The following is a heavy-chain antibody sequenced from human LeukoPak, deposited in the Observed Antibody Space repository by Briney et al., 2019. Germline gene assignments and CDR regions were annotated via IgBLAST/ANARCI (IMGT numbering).Heavy chain of an antibody. CDR1: GYTFTSYY. D-gene: IGHD3-22*01. V-gene: IGHV1-46*01. Sequence: ASVKVFCKASGYTFTSYYMHWVRQAAGQGLEWMGIINPSGGSTSYAQKFQGRVTMTRDMSTSTVYMELSSLRSEDTAVYYCASFGGYYYDSSGYQRHFDYWGQGTLVTVSS. CDR3: ASFGGYYYDSSGYQRHFDY. CDR2: INPSGGST. J-gene: IGHJ4*02.